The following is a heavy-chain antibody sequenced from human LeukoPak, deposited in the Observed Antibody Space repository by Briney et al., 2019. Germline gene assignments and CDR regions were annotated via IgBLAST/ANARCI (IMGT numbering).Heavy chain of an antibody. Sequence: PSESLSLTCSVSGVSIFSNYWSWVRQPAGKGLEWVGRTYSGGSPHVPSSLKSRVTMSVDTSKNQFSLQLKYVAPEDTAVYYCARISMADNIYWGQGTLVTVSS. J-gene: IGHJ4*02. V-gene: IGHV4-4*07. CDR2: TYSGGSP. CDR3: ARISMADNIY. CDR1: GVSIFSNY. D-gene: IGHD6-19*01.